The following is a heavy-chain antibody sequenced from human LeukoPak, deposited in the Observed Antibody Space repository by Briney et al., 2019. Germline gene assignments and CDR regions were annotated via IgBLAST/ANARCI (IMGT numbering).Heavy chain of an antibody. D-gene: IGHD2-15*01. CDR1: GGSISSGSYY. V-gene: IGHV4-39*07. CDR3: ASGYDSVYCSGGSCHPSPMDV. Sequence: SQTLSLTCTVSGGSISSGSYYWGWIRQPPGKGLEWIGSIYYSGSTYYNPSLKSRVTISVDTSKNQFSLKLSSVTAADTAVYYCASGYDSVYCSGGSCHPSPMDVWGKGTTVTVSS. CDR2: IYYSGST. J-gene: IGHJ6*03.